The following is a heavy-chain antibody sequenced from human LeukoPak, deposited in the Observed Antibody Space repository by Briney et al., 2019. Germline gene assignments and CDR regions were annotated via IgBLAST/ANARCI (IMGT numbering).Heavy chain of an antibody. Sequence: GGSLRLSCAASGFTFSSSAMSWVRQAPGKGLAWVSSITDSSDGEYYADSVKGRFTISRDDSKNTLYLQMNSLRAEDTAVYYCAKDSPVATRWGQGTLVTVSS. J-gene: IGHJ4*02. CDR1: GFTFSSSA. CDR2: ITDSSDGE. D-gene: IGHD1-26*01. CDR3: AKDSPVATR. V-gene: IGHV3-23*01.